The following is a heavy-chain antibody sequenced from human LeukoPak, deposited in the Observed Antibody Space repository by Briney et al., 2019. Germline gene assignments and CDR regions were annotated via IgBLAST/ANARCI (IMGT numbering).Heavy chain of an antibody. CDR3: ARGGGSITMTH. J-gene: IGHJ4*02. CDR2: ISGSGRTI. Sequence: GGSLRLSCAASGFTFNSYEMIWVRQAPGKGLEWVSSISGSGRTIYIADSVKGRFNISRDSAKNSLYLHMNTLRVEDTALYYCARGGGSITMTHWGRGTLVTVSS. CDR1: GFTFNSYE. D-gene: IGHD3-22*01. V-gene: IGHV3-48*03.